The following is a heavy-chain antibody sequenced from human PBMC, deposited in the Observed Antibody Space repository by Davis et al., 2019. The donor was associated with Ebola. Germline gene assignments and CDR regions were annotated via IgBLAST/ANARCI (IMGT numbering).Heavy chain of an antibody. CDR2: ISGSGGST. Sequence: GESLKISSAASGFTFSSYAMSWVRQAPGKGLEWVSAISGSGGSTYYADSVKGRFTISRDNSKNTLYLQMNSLRAEDTAVYYCAKDLGSTFAFDIWGQGTMVTVSS. V-gene: IGHV3-23*01. CDR1: GFTFSSYA. D-gene: IGHD7-27*01. CDR3: AKDLGSTFAFDI. J-gene: IGHJ3*02.